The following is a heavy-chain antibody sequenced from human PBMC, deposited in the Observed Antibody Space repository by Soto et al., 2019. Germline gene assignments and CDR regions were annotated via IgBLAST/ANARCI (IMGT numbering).Heavy chain of an antibody. J-gene: IGHJ4*02. CDR3: ARVRRFLEWYAPLDY. CDR1: GFTFSSYG. CDR2: IWYDGSNK. V-gene: IGHV3-33*01. Sequence: QVQLVESGGGVVQPGRSLRLSCAASGFTFSSYGMHWVRQAPGKGLEWVAVIWYDGSNKYYADSVKGRFTISRDNSKNTLYLQMNSLRAEDTAVYYCARVRRFLEWYAPLDYWGQGTLVTVSS. D-gene: IGHD3-3*01.